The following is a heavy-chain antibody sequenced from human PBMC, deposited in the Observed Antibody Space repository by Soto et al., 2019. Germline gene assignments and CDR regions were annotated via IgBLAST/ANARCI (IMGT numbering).Heavy chain of an antibody. J-gene: IGHJ4*02. Sequence: PGGSLRLSCAASGFTFSSYAMSWVRQAPGKGLEWVANINHSGSKKDYVDSVKGRFTISRDNAKNSLYLQMNSLTTEDTAVYYCARLITPRVLDSWGQGTLVTVSS. D-gene: IGHD1-20*01. V-gene: IGHV3-7*03. CDR2: INHSGSKK. CDR1: GFTFSSYA. CDR3: ARLITPRVLDS.